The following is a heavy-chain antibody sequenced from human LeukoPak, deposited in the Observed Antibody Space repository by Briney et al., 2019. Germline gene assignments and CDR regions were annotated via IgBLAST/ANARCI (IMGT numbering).Heavy chain of an antibody. CDR1: GFTFSNYA. CDR3: AKVEMATIDFDY. V-gene: IGHV3-23*01. Sequence: GGSLRLSCAASGFTFSNYAMTWVRQAPGKGLEWVSAISGGGGTTYYADSVKGRFTISRDNAKNTLYLQMNSLRAEDTAVYYCAKVEMATIDFDYWGQGSLVTVSS. CDR2: ISGGGGTT. D-gene: IGHD5-24*01. J-gene: IGHJ4*02.